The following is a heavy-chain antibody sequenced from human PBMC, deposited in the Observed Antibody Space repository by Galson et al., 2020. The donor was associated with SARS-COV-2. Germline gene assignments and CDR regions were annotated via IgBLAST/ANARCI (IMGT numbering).Heavy chain of an antibody. CDR3: ASHSKGEPYCGGDCYPYYFDY. CDR2: IYYSGST. CDR1: GGSISSGGYY. D-gene: IGHD2-21*01. V-gene: IGHV4-31*03. Sequence: SETLSLTCTVSGGSISSGGYYWSWIRQHPGKGLEWIGYIYYSGSTYYNPSLKSRVTISVDTSKNQFSLKLSSVTAADTAVYYCASHSKGEPYCGGDCYPYYFDYWGQGTLVTVSS. J-gene: IGHJ4*02.